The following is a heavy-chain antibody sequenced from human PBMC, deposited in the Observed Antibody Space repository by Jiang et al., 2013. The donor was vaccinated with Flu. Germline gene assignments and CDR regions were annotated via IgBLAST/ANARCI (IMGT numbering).Heavy chain of an antibody. D-gene: IGHD6-13*01. CDR3: ARMSIAAADHTGSDP. Sequence: VQLVESGAEVKKPGASVKVSCKASGYTFTSYYMHWVRQAPGQGLEWMGIINPSGGSTSYAQKFQGRVTMTRDTSTSTVYMELSSLRSEDTAVYYCARMSIAAADHTGSDPWGQGTLVHRL. J-gene: IGHJ5*02. CDR1: GYTFTSYY. CDR2: INPSGGST. V-gene: IGHV1-46*01.